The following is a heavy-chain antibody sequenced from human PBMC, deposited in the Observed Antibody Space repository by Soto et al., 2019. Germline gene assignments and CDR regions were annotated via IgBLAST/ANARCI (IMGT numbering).Heavy chain of an antibody. CDR2: IIPIYGTT. D-gene: IGHD7-27*01. J-gene: IGHJ6*02. CDR1: GGTFSNDA. Sequence: SVKVSCKTSGGTFSNDAISRVRQAPGQGLEWMGGIIPIYGTTHYAQKFQDRLKLTADESTGTAYMELSSLRSDDTGVYYCARDGMGTIVGGMDVWGQGTTVTVSS. V-gene: IGHV1-69*13. CDR3: ARDGMGTIVGGMDV.